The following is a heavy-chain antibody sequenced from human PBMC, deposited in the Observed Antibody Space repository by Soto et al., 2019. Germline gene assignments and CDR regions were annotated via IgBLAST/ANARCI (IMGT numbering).Heavy chain of an antibody. CDR3: ARDGDPGYSFWSGPLGGGRFDP. V-gene: IGHV1-69*12. CDR2: IVPLVGTA. D-gene: IGHD3-3*01. Sequence: QVQLVQSGAEVKEPGSSVNVSCKTSGGTFGNTAVTWVRQVPGQGLEWIGGIVPLVGTANYAQKFRGRVMLTADESTSTAYMDLSSLRSDDTAIYYCARDGDPGYSFWSGPLGGGRFDPWGQGTLVTVSS. CDR1: GGTFGNTA. J-gene: IGHJ5*02.